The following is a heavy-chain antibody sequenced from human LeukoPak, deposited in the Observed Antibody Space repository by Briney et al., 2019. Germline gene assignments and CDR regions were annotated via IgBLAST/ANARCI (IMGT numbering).Heavy chain of an antibody. CDR3: ARDWFGELI. J-gene: IGHJ4*02. D-gene: IGHD3-10*01. CDR2: IRHDSSDI. V-gene: IGHV3-48*01. Sequence: GGSLRLSCAVSGFTFSTYSMNWVRQAPGKGLEWISFIRHDSSDIYYVDSVKGRFTISRDNARDSLYLQMNSLRAEDTAVCYCARDWFGELIWGQGTLVTVSS. CDR1: GFTFSTYS.